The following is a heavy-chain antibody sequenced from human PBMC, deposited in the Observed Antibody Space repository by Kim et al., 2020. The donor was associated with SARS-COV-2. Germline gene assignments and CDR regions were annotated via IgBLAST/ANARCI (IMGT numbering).Heavy chain of an antibody. V-gene: IGHV3-48*02. J-gene: IGHJ4*02. CDR3: ARDLDYDFWSGYAKTFDY. Sequence: KGRFTIPSDNAKSSLYLQMNSLRDEDTAVYYCARDLDYDFWSGYAKTFDYWGQGTLVTVSS. D-gene: IGHD3-3*01.